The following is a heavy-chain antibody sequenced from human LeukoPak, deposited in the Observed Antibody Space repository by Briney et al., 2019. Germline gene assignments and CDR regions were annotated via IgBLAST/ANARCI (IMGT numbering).Heavy chain of an antibody. CDR3: ARDPFSGYDKRVYYFDY. D-gene: IGHD5-12*01. J-gene: IGHJ4*02. Sequence: GGSLRLSCAASGFTFSTYSMNWVRQAPGKGLEWVSYISCRSSYIYYADSVKGRFTISRDNAKTSLYLQMDSLRAEDTAVYYCARDPFSGYDKRVYYFDYWGQGVLVTVSS. V-gene: IGHV3-21*06. CDR1: GFTFSTYS. CDR2: ISCRSSYI.